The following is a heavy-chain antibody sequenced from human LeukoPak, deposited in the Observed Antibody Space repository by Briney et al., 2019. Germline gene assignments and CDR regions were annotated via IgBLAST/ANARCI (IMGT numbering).Heavy chain of an antibody. J-gene: IGHJ4*02. Sequence: SETLSLTCTVSGGSISSGSYYWSWIRQPAGKGLEWIGRIYTSGSTNYNPSLKSRVTISVDTSKNQFSLKLSSVTAADTAVYYCARGPYSSSWIYFDYWAREPWSPSPQ. CDR2: IYTSGST. CDR3: ARGPYSSSWIYFDY. D-gene: IGHD6-13*01. V-gene: IGHV4-61*02. CDR1: GGSISSGSYY.